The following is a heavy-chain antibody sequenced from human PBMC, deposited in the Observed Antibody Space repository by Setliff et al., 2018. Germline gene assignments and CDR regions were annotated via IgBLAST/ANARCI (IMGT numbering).Heavy chain of an antibody. Sequence: PGGSLRLSCAASGFTFSSYWMSWVRQAPGKGLEWVANIKQDGSEKYYVDSVKGRFTISRDNAKNTLYLQMNSLRAEDTAVYYCARAYYGTVNGYSSYYGLDVWGQGTTVTVSS. D-gene: IGHD3-9*01. V-gene: IGHV3-7*01. CDR1: GFTFSSYW. CDR3: ARAYYGTVNGYSSYYGLDV. CDR2: IKQDGSEK. J-gene: IGHJ6*02.